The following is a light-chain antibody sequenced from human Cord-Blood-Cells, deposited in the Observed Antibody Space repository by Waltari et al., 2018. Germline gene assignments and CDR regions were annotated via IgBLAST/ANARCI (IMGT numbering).Light chain of an antibody. CDR2: EGS. Sequence: QSPLTQPASLSGSPGQSIPIPCTGTSSDVGSFTLVSWYQQHPGKAPKLMIYEGSKRPSGVSNRFSGSKSGNTASLTISGLQAEDEADYYCCSYAGSSTWVFGGGTKLTVL. CDR1: SSDVGSFTL. CDR3: CSYAGSSTWV. V-gene: IGLV2-23*01. J-gene: IGLJ3*02.